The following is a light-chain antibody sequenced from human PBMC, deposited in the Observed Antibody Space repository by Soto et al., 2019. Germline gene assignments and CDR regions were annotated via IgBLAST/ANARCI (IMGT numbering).Light chain of an antibody. Sequence: SYELTQPPSVSVAPGKTARITCGGNNTGSKSVHWYQQKPGQAPVLVIYYDSDRPSGIPERFSGSNSGNTATLTISRVEAGDEADSYCQVWDSSSDHHVVFGGGTKLTVL. J-gene: IGLJ2*01. V-gene: IGLV3-21*04. CDR2: YDS. CDR1: NTGSKS. CDR3: QVWDSSSDHHVV.